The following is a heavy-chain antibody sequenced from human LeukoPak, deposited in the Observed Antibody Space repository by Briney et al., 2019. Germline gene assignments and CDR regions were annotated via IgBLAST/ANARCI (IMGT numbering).Heavy chain of an antibody. D-gene: IGHD2-8*01. V-gene: IGHV3-11*04. Sequence: GGSLRLSCAASGFTFSDYYMSWIRQAPGKGLEWVSYISSSGSTIYYAHSVKGGFTISRDNAKNSLYLQMNSLRAEDTAVYYCARVFGCTNGICYYYFDYWGQGTLVTVSS. J-gene: IGHJ4*02. CDR1: GFTFSDYY. CDR2: ISSSGSTI. CDR3: ARVFGCTNGICYYYFDY.